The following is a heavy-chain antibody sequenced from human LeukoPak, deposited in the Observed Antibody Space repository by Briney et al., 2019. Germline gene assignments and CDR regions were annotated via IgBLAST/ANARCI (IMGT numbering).Heavy chain of an antibody. Sequence: GGSLRLSCAASGFTFSTYSMNWVRQAPGKGLEWVSSISTSSNYIYYADSVKGRFTISRDNAKNSLFLQMNNLRAEDTAVYYCATPSGSYPPGGAFDIWGQGTMVTVSS. CDR3: ATPSGSYPPGGAFDI. D-gene: IGHD1-26*01. CDR1: GFTFSTYS. V-gene: IGHV3-21*04. J-gene: IGHJ3*02. CDR2: ISTSSNYI.